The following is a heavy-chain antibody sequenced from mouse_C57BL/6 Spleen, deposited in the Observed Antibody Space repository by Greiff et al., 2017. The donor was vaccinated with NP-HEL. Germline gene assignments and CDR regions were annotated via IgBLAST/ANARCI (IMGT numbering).Heavy chain of an antibody. CDR3: ARGGTVVDSFAY. Sequence: QVQLQQPGAELVKPGASVKLSCKASGYTFTSYWMHWVKQRPGRGLEWIGRIDPNSGGTKYNEKFKSKATLTVDKPSNTAYMQLSSLTSEVSAVYYCARGGTVVDSFAYWGQGTLVTVSA. CDR1: GYTFTSYW. D-gene: IGHD1-1*01. J-gene: IGHJ3*01. CDR2: IDPNSGGT. V-gene: IGHV1-72*01.